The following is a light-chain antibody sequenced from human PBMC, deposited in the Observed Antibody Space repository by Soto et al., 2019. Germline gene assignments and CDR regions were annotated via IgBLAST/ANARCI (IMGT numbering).Light chain of an antibody. CDR3: QQYGSSPIT. CDR2: DAS. CDR1: QGINIY. Sequence: DIQRTHSPSYISAPVGHGITITLLASQGINIYLNWYQHQPRKAPKLLIFDASNLATGVPSRFSGSGSGTDFTLTISRMEPEDFALYYCQQYGSSPITCGQGTRREI. V-gene: IGKV1-33*01. J-gene: IGKJ5*01.